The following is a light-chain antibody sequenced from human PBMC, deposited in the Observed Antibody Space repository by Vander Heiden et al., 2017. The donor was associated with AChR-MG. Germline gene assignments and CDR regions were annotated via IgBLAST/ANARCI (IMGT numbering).Light chain of an antibody. CDR2: GAS. CDR3: QQDNNWPPLT. V-gene: IGKV3D-15*01. J-gene: IGKJ4*01. Sequence: ERVLTQSPATLSVSPGESVTLSCRASQSVSRDLAWYQQKPGQAPRLLIYGASDRATDTPDRFSGSGSGTDFTLTISSLESEDSAVYYCQQDNNWPPLTFGGGTKVEIK. CDR1: QSVSRD.